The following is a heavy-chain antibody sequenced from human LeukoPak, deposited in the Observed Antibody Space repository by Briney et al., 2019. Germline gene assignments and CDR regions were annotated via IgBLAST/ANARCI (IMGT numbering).Heavy chain of an antibody. CDR3: ARDGIAAAGAFDY. Sequence: GGSLRLSCVASGFTFTGYSMNWVRQAPGKGLEWVSSISSSSSHIFYADSVKGRFTISRDNARNALDLQMNSLRAEDTAVYYCARDGIAAAGAFDYWGQGTLVTVSS. V-gene: IGHV3-21*01. CDR2: ISSSSSHI. CDR1: GFTFTGYS. D-gene: IGHD6-13*01. J-gene: IGHJ4*02.